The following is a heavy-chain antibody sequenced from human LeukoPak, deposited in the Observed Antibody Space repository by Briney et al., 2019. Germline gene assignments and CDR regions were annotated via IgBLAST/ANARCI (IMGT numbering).Heavy chain of an antibody. Sequence: KPSETLSLTCTVSSASISSNYWTWIRQPPGKGLEWIGYIHYTGTTNYNPSLKSRVPISVDTSKNQFSLKLSSVTAADTAVYYCAREVGANVLVYWGQGTLVTVSS. J-gene: IGHJ4*02. CDR2: IHYTGTT. CDR1: SASISSNY. V-gene: IGHV4-59*12. D-gene: IGHD1-26*01. CDR3: AREVGANVLVY.